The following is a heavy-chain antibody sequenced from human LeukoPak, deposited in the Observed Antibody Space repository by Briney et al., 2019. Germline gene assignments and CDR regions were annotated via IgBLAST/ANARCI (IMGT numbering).Heavy chain of an antibody. D-gene: IGHD6-13*01. CDR3: ARSSSIFDY. J-gene: IGHJ4*02. Sequence: SETLSLTCTVSGGSISSYYWSWIRQPPGKGLEWIGEINHSGSTNYNPSLKSRVTISVDTSKNQFSLKLSSVTAADTAVYYCARSSSIFDYWGQGTLVTVSS. CDR2: INHSGST. V-gene: IGHV4-34*01. CDR1: GGSISSYY.